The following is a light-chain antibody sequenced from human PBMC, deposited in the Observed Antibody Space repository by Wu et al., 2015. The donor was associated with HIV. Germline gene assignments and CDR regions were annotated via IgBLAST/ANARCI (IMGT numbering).Light chain of an antibody. CDR2: GAS. Sequence: EIVLTQSPGTLSLSPGERATLSCRASQSISSRHLAWYQQKPGQAPRLLVYGASSRATGIPDRFSGSGSGTDFTLTINRLEPEDFAMYYCQQYVTSPPMYTFGQGTKLEIK. V-gene: IGKV3-20*01. CDR3: QQYVTSPPMYT. J-gene: IGKJ2*01. CDR1: QSISSRH.